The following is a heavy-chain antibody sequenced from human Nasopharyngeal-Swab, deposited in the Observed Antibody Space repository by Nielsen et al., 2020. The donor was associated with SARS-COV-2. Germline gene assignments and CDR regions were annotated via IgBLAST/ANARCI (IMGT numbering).Heavy chain of an antibody. V-gene: IGHV3-21*06. Sequence: GESLKISCAASGFTFSSYSMNWVRQAPGKGLEWVSSVSSSGSYISYADSLKGRFTISRDNVKNTLYLQMNSLRAEDTAVYYCARSRTDYGGTRYDAFDIWGQGTLVTVSS. CDR1: GFTFSSYS. CDR3: ARSRTDYGGTRYDAFDI. J-gene: IGHJ3*02. D-gene: IGHD4/OR15-4a*01. CDR2: VSSSGSYI.